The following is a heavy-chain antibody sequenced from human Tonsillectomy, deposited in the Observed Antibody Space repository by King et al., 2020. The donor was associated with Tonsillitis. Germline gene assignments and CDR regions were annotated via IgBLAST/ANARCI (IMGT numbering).Heavy chain of an antibody. CDR1: GGSISSSSNF. CDR2: IYYSGST. D-gene: IGHD4-11*01. J-gene: IGHJ3*02. Sequence: QLQESGPRLVKPSETLSLTCTVSGGSISSSSNFWGWIRQPPGKGLEWIGSIYYSGSTYYKSSLKSRVTISVDTSKNQFSLKLSSVTAADMAVYYCAIHYSNYVNRCAFDIWGQGTMVTVSS. CDR3: AIHYSNYVNRCAFDI. V-gene: IGHV4-39*01.